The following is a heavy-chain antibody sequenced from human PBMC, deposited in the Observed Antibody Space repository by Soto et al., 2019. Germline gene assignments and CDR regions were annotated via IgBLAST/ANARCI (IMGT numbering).Heavy chain of an antibody. CDR3: ARDQTRGGYYNYYYYGMDV. CDR1: GFTFSSYW. CDR2: IKQDGSEK. Sequence: PGGSLRLSTETSGFTFSSYWISWVRQAPGKGLEWVANIKQDGSEKYYVDSVKGRFTISRDNAKNSLYLQMNSLRAEDTAVYYCARDQTRGGYYNYYYYGMDVWGQGTTVTVSS. V-gene: IGHV3-7*03. J-gene: IGHJ6*02. D-gene: IGHD3-22*01.